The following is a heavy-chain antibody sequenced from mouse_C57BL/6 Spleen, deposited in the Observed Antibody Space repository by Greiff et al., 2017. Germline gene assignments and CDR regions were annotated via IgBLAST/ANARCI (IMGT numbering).Heavy chain of an antibody. CDR3: ARVDTTAFDY. Sequence: EVKLVESGGGLVKPGGSLKLSCAASGFTFSSYAMSWVRQTPEKRLEWVATISDGGSYTYYPDNVKGRFTISRDNAKNNLYLHMSHLKSEDTAMYYCARVDTTAFDYWGQGTTLTVSS. J-gene: IGHJ2*01. V-gene: IGHV5-4*03. CDR2: ISDGGSYT. D-gene: IGHD1-2*01. CDR1: GFTFSSYA.